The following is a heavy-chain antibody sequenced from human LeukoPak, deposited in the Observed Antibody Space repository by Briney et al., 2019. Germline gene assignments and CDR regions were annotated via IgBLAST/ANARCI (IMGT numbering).Heavy chain of an antibody. D-gene: IGHD5/OR15-5a*01. CDR1: GDSFSSNSAA. J-gene: IGHJ4*02. CDR3: ARSLAEPFDY. V-gene: IGHV6-1*01. Sequence: QTLSLTCAISGDSFSSNSAAWNWIRQSPARGLELLGRTYYKSKWYTDYAVYVKSRITFNAYTNKNHMYLQHSSVAPEDTDVYYCARSLAEPFDYWGQGTLVTVSS. CDR2: TYYKSKWYT.